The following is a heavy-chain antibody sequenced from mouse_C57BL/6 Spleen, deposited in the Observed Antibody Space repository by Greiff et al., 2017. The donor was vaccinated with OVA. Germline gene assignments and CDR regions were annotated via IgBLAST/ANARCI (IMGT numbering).Heavy chain of an antibody. V-gene: IGHV14-4*01. CDR2: IDPENGDT. D-gene: IGHD1-1*01. J-gene: IGHJ2*01. Sequence: EVMLVESGAELVRPGASVKLSCTASGFNIKDDYMHWVKQRPEQGLEWIGWIDPENGDTEYASKFQGKATITADTSSNTAYLQLSSLTSEDTAVYYCTTGGRDFDYWGQGTTLTVSS. CDR3: TTGGRDFDY. CDR1: GFNIKDDY.